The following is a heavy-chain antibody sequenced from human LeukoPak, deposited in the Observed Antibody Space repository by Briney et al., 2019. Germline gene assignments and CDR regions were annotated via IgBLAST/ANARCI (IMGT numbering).Heavy chain of an antibody. CDR1: GYTFTSYG. CDR2: ISAYNGNT. D-gene: IGHD6-13*01. Sequence: ASVKVPCKASGYTFTSYGISWVRQAPGQGLEWMGWISAYNGNTNYAQKLQGRVTMTTDTSTSTAYMELRSLRSDDTAVYYCARVGYSSPAPNWFDPWGQGTLVTVSS. CDR3: ARVGYSSPAPNWFDP. V-gene: IGHV1-18*01. J-gene: IGHJ5*02.